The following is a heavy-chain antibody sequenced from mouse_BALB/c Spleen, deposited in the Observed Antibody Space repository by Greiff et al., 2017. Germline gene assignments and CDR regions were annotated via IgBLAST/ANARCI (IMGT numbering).Heavy chain of an antibody. J-gene: IGHJ3*01. V-gene: IGHV1-77*01. D-gene: IGHD3-2*01. CDR1: GYTFTDYV. CDR2: IYPGSGST. CDR3: AKDSSGYPY. Sequence: QVQLKESGPELVKPGASVKMSCKASGYTFTDYVISWVKQRTGQGLEWIGEIYPGSGSTYYNEKFKGKATLTADKSSNTAYMQLSSLTSEDSAVYFCAKDSSGYPYWGQGTLVTVSA.